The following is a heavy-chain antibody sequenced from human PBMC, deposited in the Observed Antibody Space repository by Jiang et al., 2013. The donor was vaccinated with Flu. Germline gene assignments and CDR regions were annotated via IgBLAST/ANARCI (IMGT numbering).Heavy chain of an antibody. J-gene: IGHJ2*01. CDR3: ARGQNVWGRYGYFDL. D-gene: IGHD3-16*01. CDR1: GGSFSGYY. CDR2: INHSGST. Sequence: LLKPSETLSLTCAVYGGSFSGYYWSWIRQPPGKGLEWIGEINHSGSTNYNPSLKSRVTISVDTSKNQFSLKLSSVTAADTAVYYCARGQNVWGRYGYFDLWGRGTLVTVSS. V-gene: IGHV4-34*01.